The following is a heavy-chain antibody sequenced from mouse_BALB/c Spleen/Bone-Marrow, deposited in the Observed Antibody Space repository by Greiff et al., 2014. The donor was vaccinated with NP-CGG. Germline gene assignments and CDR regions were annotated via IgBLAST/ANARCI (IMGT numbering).Heavy chain of an antibody. CDR1: GYAFTNYL. Sequence: VQRVESGAELVRPGTSVKVSCKASGYAFTNYLIEWVKQRPGLGLEWIGMINPGSGGTNYNEKFKGKATLTADKSSSTAYMQLSSLTSDDSAVYFCARRDGSYFDYWGQGTTLTVSS. J-gene: IGHJ2*01. D-gene: IGHD3-3*01. V-gene: IGHV1-54*01. CDR2: INPGSGGT. CDR3: ARRDGSYFDY.